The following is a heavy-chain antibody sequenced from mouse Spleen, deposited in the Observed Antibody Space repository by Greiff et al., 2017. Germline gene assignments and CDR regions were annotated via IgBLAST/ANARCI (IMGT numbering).Heavy chain of an antibody. V-gene: IGHV1-39*01. J-gene: IGHJ4*01. CDR1: GYSFTDYN. D-gene: IGHD2-1*01. CDR2: INPNYGTT. CDR3: ARGDGNPYYYAMDY. Sequence: LVESGPELVKPGASVKISCKASGYSFTDYNMNWVKQSNGKSLEWIGVINPNYGTTSYNQKFKGKATLTVDQSSSTAYMQLNSLTSEDSAVYYCARGDGNPYYYAMDYWGQGTSVTVSS.